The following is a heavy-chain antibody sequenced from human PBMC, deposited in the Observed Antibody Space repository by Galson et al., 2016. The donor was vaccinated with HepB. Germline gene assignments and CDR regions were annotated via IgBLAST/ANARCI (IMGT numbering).Heavy chain of an antibody. CDR3: ALTGIAARHAFDY. J-gene: IGHJ4*02. V-gene: IGHV3-11*06. D-gene: IGHD6-6*01. Sequence: SLRLSCAASGFTFRDYYMSWIRQAPGKGLEWVSYISSMSSYTNYADSVKGRFTISRDNAKNSLYLQMNSLRAEDTAVYYCALTGIAARHAFDYWGQGTLVTVSS. CDR2: ISSMSSYT. CDR1: GFTFRDYY.